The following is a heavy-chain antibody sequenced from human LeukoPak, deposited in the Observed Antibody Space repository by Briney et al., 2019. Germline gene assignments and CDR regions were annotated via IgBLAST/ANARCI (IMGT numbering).Heavy chain of an antibody. Sequence: GGSLRLSCAASGFTFSSYEMNWVRQAPGKGLERVSYISSSGSTIYYADSVKGRSTISRDNAKNSLYLQMNSLRAEDTALYYCAREPNDYGDAFDYWGQGTLVTVSS. V-gene: IGHV3-48*03. J-gene: IGHJ4*02. D-gene: IGHD4-17*01. CDR1: GFTFSSYE. CDR3: AREPNDYGDAFDY. CDR2: ISSSGSTI.